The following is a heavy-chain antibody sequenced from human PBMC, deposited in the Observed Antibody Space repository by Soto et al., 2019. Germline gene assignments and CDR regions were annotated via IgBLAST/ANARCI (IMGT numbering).Heavy chain of an antibody. CDR1: GGSFSGYY. D-gene: IGHD6-6*01. CDR2: INHSGST. Sequence: SATLSLTCAVSGGSFSGYYWSWIRQPPGKGLEWIGEINHSGSTNYNPSLKSRVTISVDTSKNQFSLKLSSVTAADTAVYYCARGSLYSSSSRRGYYYYYMDVWGKGTTVTVSS. J-gene: IGHJ6*03. CDR3: ARGSLYSSSSRRGYYYYYMDV. V-gene: IGHV4-34*01.